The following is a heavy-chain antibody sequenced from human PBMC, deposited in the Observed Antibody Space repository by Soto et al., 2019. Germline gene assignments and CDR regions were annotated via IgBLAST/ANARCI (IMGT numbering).Heavy chain of an antibody. CDR3: ARGSEWELLGGAFDI. D-gene: IGHD1-26*01. CDR1: GFTFDDYG. CDR2: INWNGGST. Sequence: EVQLAESGGGVVRPGGSLRLSCAASGFTFDDYGMSWVRQAPGKGLEWVSGINWNGGSTGYADSVKGRFTISRDNAKNSLYLQMNSLRAEDTALYYCARGSEWELLGGAFDIWGQGTMVTVSS. J-gene: IGHJ3*02. V-gene: IGHV3-20*04.